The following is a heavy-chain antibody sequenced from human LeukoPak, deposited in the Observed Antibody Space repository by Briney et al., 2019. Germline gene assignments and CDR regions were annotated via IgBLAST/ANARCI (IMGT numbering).Heavy chain of an antibody. CDR1: GYSISSGYY. J-gene: IGHJ4*02. CDR2: IYHSGST. Sequence: SETLSRTCAVSGYSISSGYYWGWIRQPPGKWLEWIGRIYHSGSTYYNPSLKSRVTISVDTSKNQFSLKLSSVTAADTAVYYCASRSSYFDYWGQGTLVTVSS. CDR3: ASRSSYFDY. V-gene: IGHV4-38-2*01.